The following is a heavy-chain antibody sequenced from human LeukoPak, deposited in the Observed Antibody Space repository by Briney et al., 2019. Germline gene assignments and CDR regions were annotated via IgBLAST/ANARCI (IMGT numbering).Heavy chain of an antibody. CDR2: ITPIFGTA. CDR1: GGTFRRFT. J-gene: IGHJ4*02. CDR3: ARLDSRTDY. D-gene: IGHD3-22*01. V-gene: IGHV1-69*13. Sequence: SVKVSCKASGGTFRRFTISWVRQAPGQGFEWMGGITPIFGTANFAQKFQGRVSITADESTSTAFMELSSLRSEDTAVYYCARLDSRTDYWGQGTLVTVSS.